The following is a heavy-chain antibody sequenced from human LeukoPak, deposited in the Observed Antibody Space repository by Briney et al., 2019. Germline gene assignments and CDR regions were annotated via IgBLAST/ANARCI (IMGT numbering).Heavy chain of an antibody. CDR3: AKGWGYGSGSYYDY. V-gene: IGHV3-53*05. D-gene: IGHD3-10*01. J-gene: IGHJ4*02. CDR2: IYSGGST. CDR1: GFTVSSNY. Sequence: GGSLRLSCAASGFTVSSNYMSWVRQAPGKGLEWVSVIYSGGSTYYADSVKGRFTISRDNSKNSLYLQMNSLRAEDTALYYCAKGWGYGSGSYYDYWGQGTLVTVSS.